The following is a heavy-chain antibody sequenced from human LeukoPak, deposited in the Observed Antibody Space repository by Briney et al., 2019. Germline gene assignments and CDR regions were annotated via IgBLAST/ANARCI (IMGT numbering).Heavy chain of an antibody. CDR2: VYSGGRT. V-gene: IGHV3-66*01. D-gene: IGHD1-1*01. Sequence: GGSLRLSCAASGFTVSSNYMSWVRQAPGKGLEWVSAVYSGGRTYYADSVQGRFTISRDNSKNTLHLQMNSLRAEDTAVYYCARKMKTGDRVGTFDIWGQGTMVTVSS. J-gene: IGHJ3*02. CDR1: GFTVSSNY. CDR3: ARKMKTGDRVGTFDI.